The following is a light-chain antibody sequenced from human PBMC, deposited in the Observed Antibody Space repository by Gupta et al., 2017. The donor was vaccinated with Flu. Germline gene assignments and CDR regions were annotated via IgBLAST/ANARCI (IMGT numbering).Light chain of an antibody. CDR2: ATS. CDR3: QQYHKYPYS. J-gene: IGKJ2*03. CDR1: QDIRGY. V-gene: IGKV1-16*02. Sequence: DIQMTQSPSSLSASVGDRVTITCRASQDIRGYLAWFQQKPGRPPKSLIYATSELRTGVPSKFSGSGYGTEFTLTISNLQPEDFGSYYCQQYHKYPYSFGQGTRLEIK.